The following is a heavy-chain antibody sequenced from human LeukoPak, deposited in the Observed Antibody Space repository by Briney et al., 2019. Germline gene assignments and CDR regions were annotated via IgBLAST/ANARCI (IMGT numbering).Heavy chain of an antibody. D-gene: IGHD5-24*01. CDR1: GFTFGRHW. Sequence: GGSLRLSCAASGFTFGRHWMSWVRQAPGKGLEWVAHMNQGGSGTTNVDPVKGRFTISRDNTRDSLYLQMNSLRAEDTAVYYCARHMERWQQFTRSLDYWGQGTLVTVSS. J-gene: IGHJ4*02. V-gene: IGHV3-7*01. CDR2: MNQGGSGT. CDR3: ARHMERWQQFTRSLDY.